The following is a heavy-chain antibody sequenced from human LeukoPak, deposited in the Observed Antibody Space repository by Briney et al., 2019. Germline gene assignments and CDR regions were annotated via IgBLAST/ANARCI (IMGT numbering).Heavy chain of an antibody. CDR1: GYIFSAYY. D-gene: IGHD5-12*01. J-gene: IGHJ4*02. CDR2: INPNSGGT. Sequence: ASVKVSCKASGYIFSAYYIHWVRQRQAPGQGLEWMGRINPNSGGTNYAQKFQGRVTMTRDTSISTAYMELSSLSSDDTAVYFCARRVGSSSGYSFDYWGQGTLVTVSS. V-gene: IGHV1-2*06. CDR3: ARRVGSSSGYSFDY.